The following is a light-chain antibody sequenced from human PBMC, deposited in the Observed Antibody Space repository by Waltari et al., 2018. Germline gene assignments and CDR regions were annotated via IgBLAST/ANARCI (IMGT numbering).Light chain of an antibody. Sequence: SSELTQAPSVSVALGQTVRITCQGDSLRRFYATWYKQRPEQAPTLVLYGQNNRPSGSPDRFSGSTSGNTASLTITGAQAEDEADYYCHSRDTSSTRVFGGGTRLTV. V-gene: IGLV3-19*01. CDR2: GQN. J-gene: IGLJ2*01. CDR1: SLRRFY. CDR3: HSRDTSSTRV.